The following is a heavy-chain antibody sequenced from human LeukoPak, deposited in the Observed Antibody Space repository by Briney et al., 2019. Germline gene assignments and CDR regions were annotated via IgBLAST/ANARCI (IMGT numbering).Heavy chain of an antibody. CDR1: GGSISSGDYY. Sequence: SETLSLTCTVSGGSISSGDYYWSWIRQPPGKGLEWIGYTYYSGSTYYNPSLKSRVTISVDTSKNQFSLKLSSVTAADTAVYYCARNEVYYYDSSGYPAHFDYWGQGTLVTVSS. V-gene: IGHV4-30-4*01. CDR2: TYYSGST. D-gene: IGHD3-22*01. CDR3: ARNEVYYYDSSGYPAHFDY. J-gene: IGHJ4*02.